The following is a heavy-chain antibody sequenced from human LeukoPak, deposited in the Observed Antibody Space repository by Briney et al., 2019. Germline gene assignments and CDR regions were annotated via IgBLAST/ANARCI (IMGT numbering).Heavy chain of an antibody. D-gene: IGHD3-10*01. CDR1: GFSVSNNY. CDR3: ERTMTGGLII. J-gene: IGHJ4*02. CDR2: IYSGGST. Sequence: GGSLRLSCAVSGFSVSNNYLSWVRQAPGKGLEWVSVIYSGGSTYYADSVKGRFIISRDNSKNTVNLQMNSLRDEDTAVYCCERTMTGGLIIWGQGTQVTVSS. V-gene: IGHV3-66*01.